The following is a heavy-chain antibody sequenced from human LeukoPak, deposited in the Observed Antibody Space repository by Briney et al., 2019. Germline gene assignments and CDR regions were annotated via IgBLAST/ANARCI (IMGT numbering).Heavy chain of an antibody. D-gene: IGHD3-22*01. CDR1: GGSITSSTYS. V-gene: IGHV4-39*01. Sequence: PSETLPLTCTVSGGSITSSTYSWGWIRQPPGKGLEWIGSIYHSGSTFYNPSLKSRVTISINTSKNQFSLKLSPVTAADTAVYYCASQPYYDSSGYYFYGGQGTLVTVSS. CDR2: IYHSGST. J-gene: IGHJ4*02. CDR3: ASQPYYDSSGYYFY.